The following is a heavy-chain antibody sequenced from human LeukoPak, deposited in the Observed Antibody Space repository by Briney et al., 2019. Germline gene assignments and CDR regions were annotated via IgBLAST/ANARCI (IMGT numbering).Heavy chain of an antibody. D-gene: IGHD3-10*01. CDR1: GFTFSSYW. J-gene: IGHJ4*02. Sequence: GGSLRRSCAASGFTFSSYWMSWVRQAPGKGLEWVANIKQDGSEKYYVDSVKGRFTISRDNAKNSLYLQMNSLRAEDTAVYYCAREVPYGSGSFFDYWGQGTLVTVSS. V-gene: IGHV3-7*01. CDR3: AREVPYGSGSFFDY. CDR2: IKQDGSEK.